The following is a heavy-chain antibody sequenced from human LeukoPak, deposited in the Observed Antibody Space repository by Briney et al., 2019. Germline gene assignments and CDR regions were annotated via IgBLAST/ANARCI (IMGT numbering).Heavy chain of an antibody. D-gene: IGHD3-16*02. CDR3: AKERARYTNPYSFDY. CDR2: ISGSGANT. J-gene: IGHJ4*02. CDR1: GFTFSTYA. Sequence: PGGSLRLACAASGFTFSTYAMSWVRQAPGKGREWVSTISGSGANTYYTDSMRGRFTISRDNSKNMLYLHMNSLRDEDTAVYYCAKERARYTNPYSFDYWGKGTLLPVSS. V-gene: IGHV3-23*01.